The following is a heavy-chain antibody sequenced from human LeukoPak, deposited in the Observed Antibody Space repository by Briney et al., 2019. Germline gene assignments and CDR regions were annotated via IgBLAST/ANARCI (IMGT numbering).Heavy chain of an antibody. CDR1: GFTFSDYY. Sequence: GGSLRLSCAASGFTFSDYYMSWIRQAPGKGLEWVSYISSSGSTIYYADSVKGRFTISRDNAKDSLYLQMNSLRAGDTAVYYCAREPHYYDSSGYFDYWGQGTLVTVSS. CDR3: AREPHYYDSSGYFDY. V-gene: IGHV3-11*01. J-gene: IGHJ4*02. D-gene: IGHD3-22*01. CDR2: ISSSGSTI.